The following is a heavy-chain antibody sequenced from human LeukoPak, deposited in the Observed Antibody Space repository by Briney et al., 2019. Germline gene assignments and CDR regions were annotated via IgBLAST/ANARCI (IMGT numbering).Heavy chain of an antibody. CDR3: ARGWWELHY. J-gene: IGHJ4*02. CDR1: GFTFSSYE. CDR2: ISSSGSTI. D-gene: IGHD1-26*01. Sequence: PGGSLRLSCAASGFTFSSYEMNWVRQAPGKGLEWVSYISSSGSTIYYADSVKGRFTISKDNAKNSLYLQMNSLRAEDTAVYYCARGWWELHYWGQGTLVTVSS. V-gene: IGHV3-48*03.